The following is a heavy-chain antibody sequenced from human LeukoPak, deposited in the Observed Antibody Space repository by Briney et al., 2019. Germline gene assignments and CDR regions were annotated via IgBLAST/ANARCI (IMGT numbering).Heavy chain of an antibody. V-gene: IGHV3-7*01. CDR2: IKEDGSQK. CDR3: ATYTTTRGWLDP. D-gene: IGHD2-2*02. CDR1: GFTVSTYW. Sequence: GGSLRLSCAASGFTVSTYWMTWVRQAPGKGLEWVANIKEDGSQKYYVDSVKGRFTISRDNANNSLYLQMESLRAEDTAVYYCATYTTTRGWLDPWGQGTLVTVSS. J-gene: IGHJ5*02.